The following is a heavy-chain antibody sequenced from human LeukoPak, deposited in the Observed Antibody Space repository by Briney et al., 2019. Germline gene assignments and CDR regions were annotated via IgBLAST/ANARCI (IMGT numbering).Heavy chain of an antibody. D-gene: IGHD6-13*01. Sequence: SVKVSCKASGGTFSSYAISWARQAPGQGLEWMGRIIPILGIANYAQKFQGRVTITADKSTSTAYMELSSLRSEDTAVYYCAREELAAAGYYYYGMDVWGQGTTVTVSS. CDR3: AREELAAAGYYYYGMDV. CDR2: IIPILGIA. J-gene: IGHJ6*02. CDR1: GGTFSSYA. V-gene: IGHV1-69*04.